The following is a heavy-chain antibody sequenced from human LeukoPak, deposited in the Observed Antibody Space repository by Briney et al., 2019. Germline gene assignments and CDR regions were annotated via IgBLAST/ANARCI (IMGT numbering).Heavy chain of an antibody. CDR1: GFTFSSYG. V-gene: IGHV3-23*01. J-gene: IGHJ4*02. CDR3: AKDLTGPYFDWLLIDSFDY. CDR2: ISGSGGST. Sequence: PGGSLRLSCAASGFTFSSYGMSWVRQAPGKGLEWVSGISGSGGSTYYADSVKGRFTISRDNSKNTLYLQMNSLRAEDTAVYYCAKDLTGPYFDWLLIDSFDYWGQGTLVTVSS. D-gene: IGHD3-9*01.